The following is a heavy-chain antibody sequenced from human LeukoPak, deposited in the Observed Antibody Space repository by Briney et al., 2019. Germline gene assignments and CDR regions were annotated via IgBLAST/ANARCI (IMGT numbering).Heavy chain of an antibody. CDR3: ARENWVFDY. Sequence: SETLSLTCVVSGYPISSGYHWGWIRQPPGEGLEWIGSVYRSGSTYYNPSLKSRVTISVDTSKNQISLKVRSVTAADTAVYYCARENWVFDYWGQGILVTVS. CDR1: GYPISSGYH. J-gene: IGHJ4*02. D-gene: IGHD7-27*01. V-gene: IGHV4-38-2*02. CDR2: VYRSGST.